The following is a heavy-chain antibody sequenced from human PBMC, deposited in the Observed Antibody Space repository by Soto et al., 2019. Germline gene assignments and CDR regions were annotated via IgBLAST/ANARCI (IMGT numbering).Heavy chain of an antibody. CDR3: ARRPYCSSSRHYYYYYGMDV. CDR2: IYPGDSDT. D-gene: IGHD6-6*01. J-gene: IGHJ6*02. CDR1: GYSFTSYW. V-gene: IGHV5-51*01. Sequence: PGESLKISCKGSGYSFTSYWIGWVRQMPGKGLEWVGIIYPGDSDTRYSPSFQGQVTISADKSISTAYLQWSSLKASDTAMYYCARRPYCSSSRHYYYYYGMDVWGQGTTVTVSS.